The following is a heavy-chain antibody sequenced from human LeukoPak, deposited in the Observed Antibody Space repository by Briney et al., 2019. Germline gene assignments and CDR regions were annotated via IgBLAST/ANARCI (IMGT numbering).Heavy chain of an antibody. D-gene: IGHD6-19*01. CDR3: ARDGSSGWYGAFQH. J-gene: IGHJ1*01. CDR1: GGSISSYY. V-gene: IGHV4-59*01. Sequence: PSETLSLTCTVSGGSISSYYWSWIRQPPGKGLEWIGYIYYSGSTNYNPSLKSRVTISVDTSKNQFSLKLSSMTAADTAVYYCARDGSSGWYGAFQHWGQGTLVTVSS. CDR2: IYYSGST.